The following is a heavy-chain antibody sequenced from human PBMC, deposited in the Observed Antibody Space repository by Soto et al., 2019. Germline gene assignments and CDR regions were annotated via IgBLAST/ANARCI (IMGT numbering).Heavy chain of an antibody. Sequence: SETLSLTCTVSGGSISSYYWSRIRQPPGKGLEWIGYIYYSGSTNDNPSLRSRVTISVDTSKHQFSLKLSSVTTADTAVYYCARCRNELGYCTNGICFFAFDIWGQGTMVTVSS. CDR1: GGSISSYY. V-gene: IGHV4-59*01. D-gene: IGHD2-8*01. CDR2: IYYSGST. J-gene: IGHJ3*02. CDR3: ARCRNELGYCTNGICFFAFDI.